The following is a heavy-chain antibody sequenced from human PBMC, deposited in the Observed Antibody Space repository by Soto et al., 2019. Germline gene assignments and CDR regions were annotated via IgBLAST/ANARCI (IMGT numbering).Heavy chain of an antibody. J-gene: IGHJ6*03. CDR1: GGSISSGGYS. CDR3: ARRGYMDV. Sequence: SETLSLTCAVSGGSISSGGYSWSWIRQPPGKGLEWIGYIYHSGSTYYNPSLKSRVTISADTSQNQFSLKLSSVTAADTAVYYCARRGYMDVWGKGTTVTVSS. V-gene: IGHV4-30-2*01. CDR2: IYHSGST.